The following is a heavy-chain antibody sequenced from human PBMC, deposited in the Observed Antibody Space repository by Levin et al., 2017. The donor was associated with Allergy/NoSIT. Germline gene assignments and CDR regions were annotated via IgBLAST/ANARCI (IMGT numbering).Heavy chain of an antibody. CDR3: AREEGSGSYYPPDY. J-gene: IGHJ4*02. CDR2: ISYDGSNK. D-gene: IGHD1-26*01. Sequence: SCAASGFTFSSYAMHWVRQAPGKGLEWVAVISYDGSNKYYADSVKGRFTISRDNSKNTLYLQMNSLRAEDTAVYYCAREEGSGSYYPPDYWGQGTLVTVSS. V-gene: IGHV3-30*04. CDR1: GFTFSSYA.